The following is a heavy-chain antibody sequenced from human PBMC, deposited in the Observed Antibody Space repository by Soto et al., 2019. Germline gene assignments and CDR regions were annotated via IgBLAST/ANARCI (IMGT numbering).Heavy chain of an antibody. CDR1: LTFGAFP. CDR3: AEGGMLMDV. D-gene: IGHD2-8*01. J-gene: IGHJ6*03. CDR2: ISGSGGST. V-gene: IGHV3-23*01. Sequence: LTFGAFPIRRVRQAPGKGLEWVSAISGSGGSTYYADSVKGRFTISRDNSKNTLYLQMNSLIAEDKAVDCCAEGGMLMDVWGKGTTVTVSS.